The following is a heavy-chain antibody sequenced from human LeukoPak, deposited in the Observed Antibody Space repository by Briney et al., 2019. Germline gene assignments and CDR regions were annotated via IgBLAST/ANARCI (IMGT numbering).Heavy chain of an antibody. V-gene: IGHV4-61*02. J-gene: IGHJ4*02. CDR2: IYTSGST. CDR3: HIAVAGTGFDY. Sequence: PSETLSLTCTVSGGSISSDSYYWSWLRQPAGKGLEWIGRIYTSGSTNYNPSLKSRVTISVDTSKNQFSLKLSSVTAADTAVYYCHIAVAGTGFDYWGQGTLVTVSS. D-gene: IGHD6-19*01. CDR1: GGSISSDSYY.